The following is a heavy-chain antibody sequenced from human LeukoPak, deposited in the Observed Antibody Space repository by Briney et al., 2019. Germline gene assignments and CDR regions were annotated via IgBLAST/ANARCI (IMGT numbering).Heavy chain of an antibody. CDR2: IYYSGST. CDR1: GDSMNSYY. CDR3: ATIAGSSSY. V-gene: IGHV4-59*08. J-gene: IGHJ4*02. D-gene: IGHD6-6*01. Sequence: SETLSLTCTVSGDSMNSYYWNWIRKPPGKGLEWIGYIYYSGSTNYNPSLKSRVTISVDTSKNQFSLKLSSVTAADTAVYYCATIAGSSSYWGQGTLVTVSS.